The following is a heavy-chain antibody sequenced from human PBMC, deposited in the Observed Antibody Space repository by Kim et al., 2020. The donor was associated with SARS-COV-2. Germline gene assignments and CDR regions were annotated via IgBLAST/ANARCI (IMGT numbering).Heavy chain of an antibody. V-gene: IGHV3-53*01. CDR2: IYSGGST. Sequence: GGSLRLSCAASGFTVSSNYMSWVRQAPGKGLEWVSVIYSGGSTYYADSVKGRFTISRDNSKNTLYLQMNSLRAEDTAVYYCASLTYYGSGTLRDYWGQGTLVTVSS. J-gene: IGHJ4*02. CDR1: GFTVSSNY. CDR3: ASLTYYGSGTLRDY. D-gene: IGHD3-10*01.